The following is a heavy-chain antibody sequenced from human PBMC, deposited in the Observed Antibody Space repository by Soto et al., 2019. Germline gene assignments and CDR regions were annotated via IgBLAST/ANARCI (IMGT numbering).Heavy chain of an antibody. D-gene: IGHD6-13*01. CDR1: GFTFRSFT. Sequence: PGWSLRLSCGASGFTFRSFTMNWVRQAPGKGLEWVSTISSNSAYIYYTDALRGRFTISRDNAKNSLHLQMNSLRAEDTAVYYCTRDASRDSSARGWFDPWGPGTLVTVSS. J-gene: IGHJ5*02. CDR3: TRDASRDSSARGWFDP. V-gene: IGHV3-21*01. CDR2: ISSNSAYI.